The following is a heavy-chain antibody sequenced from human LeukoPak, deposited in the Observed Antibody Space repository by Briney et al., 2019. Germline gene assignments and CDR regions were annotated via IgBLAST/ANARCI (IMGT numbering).Heavy chain of an antibody. D-gene: IGHD4-17*01. J-gene: IGHJ4*02. V-gene: IGHV3-21*01. CDR1: GFTFSSYS. Sequence: PGGSLRLSCAASGFTFSSYSMNWVRQAPGKGLEWVSSISSSSSYIYYADSVKGRFTISRDNAKNSLYLQMNSLRAEDTAVYYCARDYGGYAVYFDYWGQGTLVTVSS. CDR3: ARDYGGYAVYFDY. CDR2: ISSSSSYI.